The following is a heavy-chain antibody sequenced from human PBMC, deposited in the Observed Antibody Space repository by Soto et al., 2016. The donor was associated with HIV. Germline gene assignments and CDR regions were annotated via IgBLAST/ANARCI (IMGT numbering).Heavy chain of an antibody. CDR2: INSDGSST. CDR1: GFTFSSYW. D-gene: IGHD2-2*02. J-gene: IGHJ4*02. V-gene: IGHV3-74*01. Sequence: EVQLVESGGGLVQPGGSLRLSCAAPGFTFSSYWMHWVRQAPGKGLVWVSRINSDGSSTSYADSVKGRFTISRDNAKNTLYLQMNSLRAEDTAVYYCHFERSTSCNKETWCRVDYWGQGTLVTVSS. CDR3: HFERSTSCNKETWCRVDY.